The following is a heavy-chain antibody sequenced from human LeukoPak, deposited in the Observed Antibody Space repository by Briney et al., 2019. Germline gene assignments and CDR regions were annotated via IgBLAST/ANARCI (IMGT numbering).Heavy chain of an antibody. Sequence: GGSLRLSCAASGFTFSSYWMSWVRQAPGKGLEWVSAISGSGGSTYYADSVKGRFTISRDNAKNSLYLQMSSLRAEDTAVYYCARGGYSYGYDYWGQGTLVTVSS. D-gene: IGHD5-18*01. V-gene: IGHV3-23*01. CDR3: ARGGYSYGYDY. CDR1: GFTFSSYW. J-gene: IGHJ4*02. CDR2: ISGSGGST.